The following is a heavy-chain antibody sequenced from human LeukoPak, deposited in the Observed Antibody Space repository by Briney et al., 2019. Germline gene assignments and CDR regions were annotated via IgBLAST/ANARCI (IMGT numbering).Heavy chain of an antibody. J-gene: IGHJ4*02. Sequence: PSGTLSLTCTVSGGTISRGDYYWSWLRQPPGKGLEWIGYIYYSGSTYYNPSLKSRVTISVDTSKNQFSLKLSSVTAADTAVYYCARDRGISVLTAAVHFDYWGQGTLVTVSS. CDR1: GGTISRGDYY. CDR3: ARDRGISVLTAAVHFDY. CDR2: IYYSGST. D-gene: IGHD3-10*01. V-gene: IGHV4-30-4*01.